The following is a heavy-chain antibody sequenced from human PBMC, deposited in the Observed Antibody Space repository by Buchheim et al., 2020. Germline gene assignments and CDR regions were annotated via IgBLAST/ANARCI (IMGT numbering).Heavy chain of an antibody. CDR3: ARGGGSGKLDY. CDR1: GFIFSNYW. V-gene: IGHV3-74*01. CDR2: IYSDGTNT. Sequence: EVQLVESGGGLVQPGGSLRLSCAASGFIFSNYWMHWVRQAPGKGLVWVSLIYSDGTNTNYADSVKGRIPISREHAKSTLYLQMNSLRAEDTAVYYCARGGGSGKLDYWGQG. J-gene: IGHJ4*02. D-gene: IGHD5-24*01.